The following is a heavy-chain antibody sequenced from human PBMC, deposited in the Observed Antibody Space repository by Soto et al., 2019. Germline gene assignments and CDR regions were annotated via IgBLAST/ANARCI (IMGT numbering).Heavy chain of an antibody. J-gene: IGHJ6*02. CDR2: INSDGSST. V-gene: IGHV3-74*01. CDR3: AAGTPVVYYYYGMDV. D-gene: IGHD3-10*01. Sequence: GGSLRLSCAASGFTFSSYWMHWVRQAPGKGLVWVSRINSDGSSTSYADSVKGRFTISRDNAKNTLYLQMNSLRAEDTAVYYCAAGTPVVYYYYGMDVWGQGTTVTVSS. CDR1: GFTFSSYW.